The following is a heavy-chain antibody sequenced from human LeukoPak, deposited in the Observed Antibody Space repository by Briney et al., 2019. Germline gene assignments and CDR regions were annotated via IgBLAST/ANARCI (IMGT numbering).Heavy chain of an antibody. CDR3: VNIAAAGYYYGMDV. D-gene: IGHD6-13*01. J-gene: IGHJ6*02. CDR1: GFTFSSYG. Sequence: GGSLRLSCAASGFTFSSYGMYWVRQAPGKGLEWVAVIWYDGSNKYYADSVKGRFTISRDNSKNTLYLQMSSLRAEDTAVYYCVNIAAAGYYYGMDVWGQGTTVTVSS. V-gene: IGHV3-30*02. CDR2: IWYDGSNK.